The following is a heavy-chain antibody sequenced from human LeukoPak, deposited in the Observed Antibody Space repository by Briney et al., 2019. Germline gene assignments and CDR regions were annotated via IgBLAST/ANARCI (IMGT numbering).Heavy chain of an antibody. V-gene: IGHV1-8*03. J-gene: IGHJ5*02. Sequence: GPVKVSCKASGYTFTSYDINWVRQATGQGLEWMGWMNPNSGNTGYAQKFQGRVTITRNTSISTAYMELSSLRSEDTAVYYCATRIVGAKGYNWFDPWGQGTLVTVSS. CDR1: GYTFTSYD. CDR3: ATRIVGAKGYNWFDP. D-gene: IGHD1-26*01. CDR2: MNPNSGNT.